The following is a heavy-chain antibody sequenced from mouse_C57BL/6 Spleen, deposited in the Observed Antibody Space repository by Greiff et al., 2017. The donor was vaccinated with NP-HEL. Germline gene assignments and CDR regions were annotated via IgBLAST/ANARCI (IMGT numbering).Heavy chain of an antibody. J-gene: IGHJ1*03. CDR2: IYPRSGNT. Sequence: LVESGAELARPGASVKLSCKASGYTFTSYGISWVKQRTGQGLEWIGEIYPRSGNTYYNEKFKGKATLTADKSSSTAYMELRSLTSEDSAVYFCARRGYGRDWYFDVWGTGTTVTVSS. CDR3: ARRGYGRDWYFDV. V-gene: IGHV1-81*01. D-gene: IGHD1-1*01. CDR1: GYTFTSYG.